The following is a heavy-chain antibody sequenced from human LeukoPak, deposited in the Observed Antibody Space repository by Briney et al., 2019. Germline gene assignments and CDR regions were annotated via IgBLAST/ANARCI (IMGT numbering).Heavy chain of an antibody. CDR2: IYYSGST. Sequence: SETLSLTCTVSGGSISSYYWSWTRQPPGKGLEWIGYIYYSGSTNYNPSLKSRVTISVDTSKNQFSLKLSSVTAADTAVYYCARVGDCGGDCSHFDYWGQGTLVTVSS. CDR3: ARVGDCGGDCSHFDY. D-gene: IGHD2-21*02. J-gene: IGHJ4*02. CDR1: GGSISSYY. V-gene: IGHV4-59*01.